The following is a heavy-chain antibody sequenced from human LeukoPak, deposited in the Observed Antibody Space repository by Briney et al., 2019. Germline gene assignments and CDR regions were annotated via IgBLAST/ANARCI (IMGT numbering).Heavy chain of an antibody. D-gene: IGHD2-2*01. V-gene: IGHV1-18*01. CDR2: ISAYNGNT. CDR1: GYTFTSYG. CDR3: ASVPPVPAAIWEFDY. J-gene: IGHJ4*02. Sequence: ASVKVSCKASGYTFTSYGISWVRQAPGQGLEWMGWISAYNGNTNYAQKLQGRVTMTTDTSTSTAYMELRSLRSDDTAVYYCASVPPVPAAIWEFDYWGQGTLVTDSS.